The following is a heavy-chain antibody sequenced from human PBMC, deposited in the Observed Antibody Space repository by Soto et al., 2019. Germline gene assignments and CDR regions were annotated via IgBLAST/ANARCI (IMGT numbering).Heavy chain of an antibody. Sequence: QVQLVQSGAEVKKPGSSVKVSCKASGGTFSSYAISWVRQAPGQGLEWMGGIIPIFGTANYAQKFQGRVTITADESTSTADMELSSLISEDTAVYYCARAVGLYTAMVSYYYYYVMDVLGQGNTDTVSS. V-gene: IGHV1-69*01. CDR2: IIPIFGTA. J-gene: IGHJ6*02. CDR3: ARAVGLYTAMVSYYYYYVMDV. CDR1: GGTFSSYA. D-gene: IGHD5-18*01.